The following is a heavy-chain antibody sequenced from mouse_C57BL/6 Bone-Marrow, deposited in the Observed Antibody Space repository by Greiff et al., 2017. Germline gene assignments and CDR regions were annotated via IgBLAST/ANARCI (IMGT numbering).Heavy chain of an antibody. V-gene: IGHV14-4*01. J-gene: IGHJ2*01. CDR1: GFNIKDGY. CDR2: FVPENGDT. CDR3: TTGLYGRLDC. Sequence: EVQLQQSGPELVRPGASVSLSCTASGFNIKDGYLHWVKQRPEQGLEWIVWFVPENGDTEYAPKFQGQASITADTSSNPAYLQLSRLPSADTAVYYCTTGLYGRLDCWGQGTTRTVSS. D-gene: IGHD1-1*02.